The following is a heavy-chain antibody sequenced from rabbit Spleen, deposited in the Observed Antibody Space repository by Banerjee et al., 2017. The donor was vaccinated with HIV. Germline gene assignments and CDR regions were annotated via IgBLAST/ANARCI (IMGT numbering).Heavy chain of an antibody. CDR1: GFSFNRGYD. J-gene: IGHJ6*01. CDR2: SYAGSSAST. CDR3: ARDTSTSFSTYGMDL. V-gene: IGHV1S40*01. Sequence: QQLVESGGGLVKLGASLTHTCKASGFSFNRGYDMCRVPQAPGKGLEWIACSYAGSSASTYSAVWAKGRFTISKTSSTTVTLQMTSLTAADTATYFCARDTSTSFSTYGMDLWGPGTLVTVS. D-gene: IGHD1-1*01.